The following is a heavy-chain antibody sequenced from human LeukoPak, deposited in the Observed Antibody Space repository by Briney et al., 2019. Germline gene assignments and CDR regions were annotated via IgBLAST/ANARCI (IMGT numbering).Heavy chain of an antibody. CDR1: GFTFSSYE. Sequence: GGSLRLSCEASGFTFSSYEMNWVRQAPGKGLEWVSYISGSGSSIHYADSAKGRFTISRDNAKNSLYLQMHSLRAEDTAVCYCARDRSGFYKWFDPWGQGTLVTVSS. V-gene: IGHV3-48*03. J-gene: IGHJ5*02. CDR3: ARDRSGFYKWFDP. D-gene: IGHD6-19*01. CDR2: ISGSGSSI.